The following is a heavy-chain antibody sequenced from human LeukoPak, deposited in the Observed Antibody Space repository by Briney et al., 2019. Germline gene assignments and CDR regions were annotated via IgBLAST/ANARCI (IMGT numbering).Heavy chain of an antibody. CDR1: GGSLSGYY. D-gene: IGHD1-26*01. V-gene: IGHV4-34*01. CDR2: INHSGST. CDR3: ARVIVGATKWFDP. J-gene: IGHJ5*02. Sequence: SETLSLTCAVYGGSLSGYYWSWIRQPPGKGLEWIGEINHSGSTNYNPSLKSRVTISVDTSKNQFSLKLSSVTAADTAVYYCARVIVGATKWFDPWGREPWSPSPQ.